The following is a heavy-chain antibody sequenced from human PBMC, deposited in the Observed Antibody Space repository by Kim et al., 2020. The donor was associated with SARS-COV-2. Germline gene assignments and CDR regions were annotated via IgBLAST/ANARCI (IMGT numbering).Heavy chain of an antibody. CDR3: TTVAGRESYAFDI. J-gene: IGHJ3*02. CDR1: GFIFSDAW. Sequence: GGSLRLSCAASGFIFSDAWVSWVRQAPGKGLEWVGRIKSKTAGGTTDYAAPVKGRFSISRDDLRDTLYLEMNSLKIEDTAMYYCTTVAGRESYAFDIWGQGTMVTVSS. CDR2: IKSKTAGGTT. V-gene: IGHV3-15*01.